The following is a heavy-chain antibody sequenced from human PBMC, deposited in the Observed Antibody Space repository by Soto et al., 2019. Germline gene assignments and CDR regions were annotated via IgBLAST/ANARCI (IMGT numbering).Heavy chain of an antibody. CDR2: ISAYNGNT. Sequence: GASVKVSCKASGYTFTSYGISWVRQAPGQGLEWMGWISAYNGNTNYAQKLQGRVTMTTDTSTSTAYMELRSLRSDDTAVYYCAGGGVWGSARQYQFWSGYSRYYYGMDVWGQGTTVTVSS. V-gene: IGHV1-18*01. D-gene: IGHD3-3*01. CDR3: AGGGVWGSARQYQFWSGYSRYYYGMDV. J-gene: IGHJ6*02. CDR1: GYTFTSYG.